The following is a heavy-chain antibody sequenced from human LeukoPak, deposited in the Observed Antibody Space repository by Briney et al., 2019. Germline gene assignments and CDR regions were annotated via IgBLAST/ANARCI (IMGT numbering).Heavy chain of an antibody. V-gene: IGHV3-23*01. CDR1: GFTFSTYV. Sequence: GGSLRLSCAASGFTFSTYVMTWVRQAPGKGLEWVSAILGSGGGTYYTDSVKARFTISRDNSKNTLYLHMNSLRGEDTAVYYCATTPGTYYYYHMDVWGQGTTVTVSS. CDR3: ATTPGTYYYYHMDV. J-gene: IGHJ6*02. CDR2: ILGSGGGT.